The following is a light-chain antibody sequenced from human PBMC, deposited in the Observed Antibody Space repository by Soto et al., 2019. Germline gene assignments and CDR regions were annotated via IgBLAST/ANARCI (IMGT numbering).Light chain of an antibody. Sequence: EIVLTQSPGTLSLSPRERATLSGTATQTSGTSYLAWYQHRPGQAPRLLIDSGANRATGIPDRFSATGSETDFTLAISRLEPEDFAVYYCQQYRTPARTFGQGTKVDI. CDR3: QQYRTPART. CDR2: SGA. J-gene: IGKJ1*01. V-gene: IGKV3-20*01. CDR1: QTSGTSY.